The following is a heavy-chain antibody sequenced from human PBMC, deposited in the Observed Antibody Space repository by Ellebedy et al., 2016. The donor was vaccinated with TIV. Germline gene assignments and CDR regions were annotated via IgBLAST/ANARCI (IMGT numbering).Heavy chain of an antibody. D-gene: IGHD6-6*01. CDR1: GYSFTANY. V-gene: IGHV1-2*02. CDR2: INPVTGGT. Sequence: ASVKVSXXASGYSFTANYLNWLRQAPGQGLDWIGWINPVTGGTNYAQKFRGRVTMTRDTSISTAYMELTSLISDDSAVYYCARGTKSSSFSWGQGTLVAVSS. CDR3: ARGTKSSSFS. J-gene: IGHJ5*02.